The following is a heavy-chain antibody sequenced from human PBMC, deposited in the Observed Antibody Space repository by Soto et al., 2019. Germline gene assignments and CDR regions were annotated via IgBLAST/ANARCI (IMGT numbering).Heavy chain of an antibody. V-gene: IGHV4-34*01. CDR2: INHSGST. CDR3: ARGGIVAYYYYMDV. CDR1: GGSFSGYY. J-gene: IGHJ6*03. Sequence: SETLSLTCAVYGGSFSGYYWSWIRQPPGKGLEWIGEINHSGSTNYNPSLKSRVTISVDTSKNQFSLKLSSVTAADTAVYYCARGGIVAYYYYMDVWGKGTTVTVSS. D-gene: IGHD2-15*01.